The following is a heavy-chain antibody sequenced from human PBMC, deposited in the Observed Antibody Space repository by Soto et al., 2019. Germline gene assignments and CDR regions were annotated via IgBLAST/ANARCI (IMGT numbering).Heavy chain of an antibody. CDR3: ARGPHIAVDHYKKYYFDY. CDR2: INPSAGTT. D-gene: IGHD2-15*01. CDR1: GYTFTNYF. V-gene: IGHV1-46*01. J-gene: IGHJ4*02. Sequence: ASVKVSCKVSGYTFTNYFMHCLRQAPGQGLEWMGIINPSAGTTRFAQKFQDRVTMTRDTSTSTLYMGLSSLRSDDTAVYYCARGPHIAVDHYKKYYFDYWGQGTQVTVSS.